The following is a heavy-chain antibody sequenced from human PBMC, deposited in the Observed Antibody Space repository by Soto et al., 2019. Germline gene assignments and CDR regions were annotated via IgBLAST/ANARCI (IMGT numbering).Heavy chain of an antibody. Sequence: GGSLRLSCAASGFTFDDYAMHWVRQAPGKGLEWVSGISWNSGSIGYADSVKGRFTISRDNAKNSLYLQMNSLRAEDTALYYCAKDTDINDFWSGYYTYYYYYMDVWGKGTTVTVSS. D-gene: IGHD3-3*01. CDR2: ISWNSGSI. J-gene: IGHJ6*03. V-gene: IGHV3-9*01. CDR3: AKDTDINDFWSGYYTYYYYYMDV. CDR1: GFTFDDYA.